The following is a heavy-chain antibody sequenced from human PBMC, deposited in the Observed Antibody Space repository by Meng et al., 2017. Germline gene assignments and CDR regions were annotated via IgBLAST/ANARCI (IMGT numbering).Heavy chain of an antibody. D-gene: IGHD5-12*01. CDR2: IIPIFGTA. CDR3: ARGRVGDIVATIVGANYYYYYGMDV. V-gene: IGHV1-69*06. Sequence: SVKVSCKASGGTFSSYAISWVRQAPGQGLEWMGGIIPIFGTANYAQKFQGRVTITADKSTSTAYMELSSLRSEDTAVYYCARGRVGDIVATIVGANYYYYYGMDVWGQGTTVTVSS. CDR1: GGTFSSYA. J-gene: IGHJ6*02.